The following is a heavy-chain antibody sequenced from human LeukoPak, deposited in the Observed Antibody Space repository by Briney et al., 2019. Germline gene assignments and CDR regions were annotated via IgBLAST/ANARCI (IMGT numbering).Heavy chain of an antibody. V-gene: IGHV4-4*07. CDR3: AREEFLHEIDSSGYFVY. CDR1: GGSITGYY. CDR2: VYSSGVG. D-gene: IGHD3-22*01. Sequence: SETLSLTCTVSGGSITGYYWNWIRQPAGQGLEWLGRVYSSGVGNYNPSLTSRVTVSVDTSKNQFSLKLTSLTAADTAVYYCAREEFLHEIDSSGYFVYWGQGTLVTVSS. J-gene: IGHJ4*02.